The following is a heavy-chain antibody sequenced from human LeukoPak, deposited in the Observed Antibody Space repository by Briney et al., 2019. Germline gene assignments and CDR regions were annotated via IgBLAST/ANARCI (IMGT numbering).Heavy chain of an antibody. Sequence: GGSLRLSCAASGFTFRAYAMHWVRQAPGKGLEWVAVISYDGSNEYYADSVKGRFTISRDNSKNTLYLQMNSLRPEDTAVYYCARDSCSGYYCGYFDYWGQGTLVTLSS. CDR1: GFTFRAYA. D-gene: IGHD3-22*01. CDR3: ARDSCSGYYCGYFDY. J-gene: IGHJ4*02. CDR2: ISYDGSNE. V-gene: IGHV3-30-3*01.